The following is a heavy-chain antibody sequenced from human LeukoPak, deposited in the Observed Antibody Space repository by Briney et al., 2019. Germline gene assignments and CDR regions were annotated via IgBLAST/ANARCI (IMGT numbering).Heavy chain of an antibody. CDR1: GFTFSNYA. J-gene: IGHJ4*02. Sequence: GGSLRLSSAASGFTFSNYAMTWVRQPPGKGLECVSSITGSGSRTYYADSVKGRFTISRDSSKNTLFLQMNSLRADDTAVYYCAARPVAYNPAPFDYWGQGTLVTVSS. D-gene: IGHD1-1*01. V-gene: IGHV3-23*01. CDR3: AARPVAYNPAPFDY. CDR2: ITGSGSRT.